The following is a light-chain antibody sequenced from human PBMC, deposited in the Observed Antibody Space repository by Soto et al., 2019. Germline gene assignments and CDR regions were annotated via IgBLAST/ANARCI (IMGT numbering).Light chain of an antibody. Sequence: IQMTQSPSSLSASVGDRVTMTCRASQDIANYLVWYQQQPGKVPKLLIYDASNLDSGVPSRFSGSGSGTEFSLTISNLQPDDCATYYCQQYENYWTFGQGTKVDI. CDR1: QDIANY. J-gene: IGKJ1*01. CDR3: QQYENYWT. V-gene: IGKV1D-13*01. CDR2: DAS.